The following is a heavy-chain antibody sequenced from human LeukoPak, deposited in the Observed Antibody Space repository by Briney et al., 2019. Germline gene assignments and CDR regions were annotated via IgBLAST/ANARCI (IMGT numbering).Heavy chain of an antibody. CDR3: ARNVGSFTIFNWFDP. J-gene: IGHJ5*02. CDR1: GFTFDDYG. V-gene: IGHV3-20*04. CDR2: INWNGGST. D-gene: IGHD3-3*01. Sequence: PGGSLRLSCAASGFTFDDYGMSWVRQAPGKGLEWVSGINWNGGSTGYADPVKGRFTISRDNAKNSLYLQMNSLRAEDTALYYCARNVGSFTIFNWFDPWGQGTLVTVSS.